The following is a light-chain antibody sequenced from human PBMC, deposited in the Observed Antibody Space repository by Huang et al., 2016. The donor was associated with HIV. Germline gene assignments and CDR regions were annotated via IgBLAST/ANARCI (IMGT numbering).Light chain of an antibody. CDR3: QQRSAWPLT. V-gene: IGKV3-11*01. Sequence: EIVLTQSPATLSLSPGKRATLTCRSSQSVNSYLAWYQQTPGKAPRLLIYDAANRATGIPARFSGSGSGTDFTLTISNVQSEEFAGDYCQQRSAWPLTFGGGTKVEI. J-gene: IGKJ4*01. CDR2: DAA. CDR1: QSVNSY.